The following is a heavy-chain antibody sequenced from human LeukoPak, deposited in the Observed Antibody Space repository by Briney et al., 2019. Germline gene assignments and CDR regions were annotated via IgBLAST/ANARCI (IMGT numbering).Heavy chain of an antibody. CDR1: GGSFSGYY. V-gene: IGHV4-34*01. D-gene: IGHD6-19*01. J-gene: IGHJ3*02. CDR3: ARWLLGSGWYGAKAFDI. CDR2: INHSGST. Sequence: SETLSLTCAVYGGSFSGYYWSWIRQPPGKGLEWIGEINHSGSTNYNPSLKSRVTISVDTSKNQFSLKLSSVTAADTAVYYCARWLLGSGWYGAKAFDIWGQGTMVTVSP.